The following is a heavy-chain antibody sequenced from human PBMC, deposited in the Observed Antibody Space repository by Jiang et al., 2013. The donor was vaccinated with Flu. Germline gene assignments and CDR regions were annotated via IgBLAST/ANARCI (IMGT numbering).Heavy chain of an antibody. J-gene: IGHJ1*01. CDR3: ARWRYGDSEYFQH. CDR1: GFTFSDYY. CDR2: ISSSSSYT. Sequence: VQLLESGGGLVKPGGSLRLPCAASGFTFSDYYMSWIRQAPGKGLEWVSYISSSSSYTNYADSVKGRFTISRDNAKNSLYLQMNSLRAEDTAVYYCARWRYGDSEYFQHWGQGTPGHRLL. V-gene: IGHV3-11*03. D-gene: IGHD4-17*01.